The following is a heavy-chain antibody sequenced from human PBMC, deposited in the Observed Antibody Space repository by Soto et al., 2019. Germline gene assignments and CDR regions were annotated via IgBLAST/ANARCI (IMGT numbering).Heavy chain of an antibody. CDR2: INPNSGGT. Sequence: ASVKVSCKASGYTFTGYYMHWVRQAPGQGLEWMGWINPNSGGTNYAQKFQGWVTMTRDTSISTAYMELRSLRSDDTAVYYCARNLMVPGWFDPWGQGTLVTVSS. CDR1: GYTFTGYY. CDR3: ARNLMVPGWFDP. D-gene: IGHD3-10*01. J-gene: IGHJ5*02. V-gene: IGHV1-2*04.